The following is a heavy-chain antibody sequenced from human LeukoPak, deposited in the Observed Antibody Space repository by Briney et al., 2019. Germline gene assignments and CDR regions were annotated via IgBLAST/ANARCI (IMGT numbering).Heavy chain of an antibody. V-gene: IGHV3-23*01. CDR3: AKDPRPQDYYDSSGYGAFDI. CDR2: ISGSGGST. Sequence: QAGGSLRLSCAASGFTFSSHGMNWVRQAPGKGLEWVSAISGSGGSTYYADSVKGRFTISRDNSKNTLYLQMNSLRAEDTAVYYCAKDPRPQDYYDSSGYGAFDIWGQGTMVTVSS. CDR1: GFTFSSHG. J-gene: IGHJ3*02. D-gene: IGHD3-22*01.